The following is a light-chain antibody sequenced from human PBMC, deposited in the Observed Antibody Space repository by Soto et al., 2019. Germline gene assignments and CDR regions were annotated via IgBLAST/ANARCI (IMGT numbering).Light chain of an antibody. CDR2: VDS. V-gene: IGLV3-21*02. Sequence: SYELTQPPSVSVAPGQTARITCGGNNIESKSVHWYQQRPGQAPVLVIYVDSDRPSGIPDRFSASTSGNTADLTISRVEEGDEADYYCQVWDTISDHYVFGSGTKLTVL. CDR1: NIESKS. J-gene: IGLJ1*01. CDR3: QVWDTISDHYV.